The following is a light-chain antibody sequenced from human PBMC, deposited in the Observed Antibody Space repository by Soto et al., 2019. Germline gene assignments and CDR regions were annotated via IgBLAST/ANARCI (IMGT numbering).Light chain of an antibody. J-gene: IGLJ3*02. CDR3: SSYTAISTLV. Sequence: QSALTQPASVSGSPGQSITISCTGTSSDVGGYKYVSWYQQHPGKVPKLMFFEVSNRPSGVSHRFSGSSSGNTASLTISGLQAEDEADYCCSSYTAISTLVFGGGTKLTVL. CDR1: SSDVGGYKY. CDR2: EVS. V-gene: IGLV2-14*01.